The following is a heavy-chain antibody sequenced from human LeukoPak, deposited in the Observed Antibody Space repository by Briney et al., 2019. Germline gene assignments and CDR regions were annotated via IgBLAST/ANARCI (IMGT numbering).Heavy chain of an antibody. J-gene: IGHJ4*02. Sequence: GGSLRLSCAASGFTFDDYAMHWVRQAPGKGLEWVANIKQDGSVIYYVDSVKGRFTISRDNAKNSVYLQINSLRAEDTAVYHCARIGYSSSSFDYWGQGTLVTVSS. V-gene: IGHV3-7*01. D-gene: IGHD6-6*01. CDR3: ARIGYSSSSFDY. CDR2: IKQDGSVI. CDR1: GFTFDDYA.